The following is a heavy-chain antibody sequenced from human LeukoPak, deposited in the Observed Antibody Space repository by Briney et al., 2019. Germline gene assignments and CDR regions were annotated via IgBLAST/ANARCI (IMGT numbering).Heavy chain of an antibody. CDR1: GYTLTELS. D-gene: IGHD6-6*01. CDR3: ARVYSSSSLGGY. Sequence: ASVKVSCKVSGYTLTELSMHWVRQAPGKGLEWMGGFDPEDGETIYAQKFQGRVTMTRDTSISTAYMELSRLRSDDTAVYYCARVYSSSSLGGYWGQGTLVTVSS. V-gene: IGHV1-24*01. CDR2: FDPEDGET. J-gene: IGHJ4*02.